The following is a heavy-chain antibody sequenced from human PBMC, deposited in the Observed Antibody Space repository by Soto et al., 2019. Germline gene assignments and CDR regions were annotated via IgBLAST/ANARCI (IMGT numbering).Heavy chain of an antibody. D-gene: IGHD3-22*01. CDR2: IIPIFGTA. J-gene: IGHJ2*01. CDR3: ARENVYYYDSSGSNVSWYFDL. Sequence: GASVKVSCKASGGTFSSYAISWVRQAPGQGLEWMGGIIPIFGTANYAQKFQGRVTITADESTSTAYMELSSLRSEDTAVYYCARENVYYYDSSGSNVSWYFDLWGRGTLVTVSS. V-gene: IGHV1-69*13. CDR1: GGTFSSYA.